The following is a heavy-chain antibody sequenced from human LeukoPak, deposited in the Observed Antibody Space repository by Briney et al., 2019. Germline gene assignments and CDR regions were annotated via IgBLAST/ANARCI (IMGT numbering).Heavy chain of an antibody. D-gene: IGHD5-12*01. Sequence: GGSLRLSCAASGFIFSQYSTNWVRQAPGKGLEWVSHIRSSSETFYADSVKGRFTISRDNARNSLYLQMNNLRGEDTAIYYCARDAGNSGYGCDLWGQGTLVTVSS. CDR3: ARDAGNSGYGCDL. V-gene: IGHV3-48*01. CDR2: IRSSSET. J-gene: IGHJ5*02. CDR1: GFIFSQYS.